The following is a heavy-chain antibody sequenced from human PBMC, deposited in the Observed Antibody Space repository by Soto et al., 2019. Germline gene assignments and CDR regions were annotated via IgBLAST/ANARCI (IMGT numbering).Heavy chain of an antibody. J-gene: IGHJ3*02. Sequence: QVQLVESGGGVVQPGRSLRLSCAASGFTFSSYAMHWVRQAPGKGLEWVAVISYDGSNKYYADSVKGRFTISRDNSKNTLYLQMNSLRAEDTAVYYCARSQGYCSGGRCPADAFDIWGQGTMVTVSS. V-gene: IGHV3-30-3*01. CDR2: ISYDGSNK. CDR1: GFTFSSYA. CDR3: ARSQGYCSGGRCPADAFDI. D-gene: IGHD2-15*01.